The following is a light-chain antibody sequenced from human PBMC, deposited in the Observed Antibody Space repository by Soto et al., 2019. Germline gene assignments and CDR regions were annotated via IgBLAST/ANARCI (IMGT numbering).Light chain of an antibody. J-gene: IGLJ1*01. Sequence: SVLTQPASVSVSPGQSITTSCTGPSSDVGNYNYVSWYQQHPGKASKLMIYEVSNRPSGVSNRFSGSKSGNTASLTISGLQAEYEADYYCSSYTSSRSYVLGTGTKV. CDR3: SSYTSSRSYV. CDR1: SSDVGNYNY. V-gene: IGLV2-14*01. CDR2: EVS.